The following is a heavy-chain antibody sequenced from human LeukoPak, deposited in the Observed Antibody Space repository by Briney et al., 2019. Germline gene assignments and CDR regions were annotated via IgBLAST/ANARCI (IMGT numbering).Heavy chain of an antibody. D-gene: IGHD6-13*01. CDR2: ISYDGSNK. J-gene: IGHJ4*02. CDR3: ARDRLAAALDY. Sequence: PGGSLRLSCAASGFTVSSYAMHWVRQAPGKALEWVAVISYDGSNKYYADSVKGRFTISRDNSKNTLYLQMNSLRAEDTAVYYCARDRLAAALDYWGQGTLVTVSS. V-gene: IGHV3-30*04. CDR1: GFTVSSYA.